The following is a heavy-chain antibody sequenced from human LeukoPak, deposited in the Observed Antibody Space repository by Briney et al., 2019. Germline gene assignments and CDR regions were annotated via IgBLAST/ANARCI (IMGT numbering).Heavy chain of an antibody. V-gene: IGHV4-4*02. Sequence: SETLSLTCAVSGGSISSSNWWSWVRQPPGKGLEWIGEIYHSGSTNYNPSLKSRVTISVDKSKNQFSLKLSSVTAADTAAYYCATEGGSSGWLPAFDYWGQGTLVTVSS. CDR3: ATEGGSSGWLPAFDY. CDR2: IYHSGST. D-gene: IGHD6-19*01. CDR1: GGSISSSNW. J-gene: IGHJ4*02.